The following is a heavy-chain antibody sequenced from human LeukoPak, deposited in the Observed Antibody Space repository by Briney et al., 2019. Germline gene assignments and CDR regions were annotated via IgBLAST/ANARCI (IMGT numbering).Heavy chain of an antibody. D-gene: IGHD4-17*01. V-gene: IGHV4-30-2*01. CDR2: LYHIGST. CDR3: ARGDDYGDYWGLY. CDR1: GGSISSGDYY. J-gene: IGHJ4*02. Sequence: SQTLSLTCTVSGGSISSGDYYWSWIRQPPGKGLEWIGYLYHIGSTYYNPSLKSRVTISVDRSKNQFSLKLSSVTAADTAVYYCARGDDYGDYWGLYWGQGTLVTVSS.